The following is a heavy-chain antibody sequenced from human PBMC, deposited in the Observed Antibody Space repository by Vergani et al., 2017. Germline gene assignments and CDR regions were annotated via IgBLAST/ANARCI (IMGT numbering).Heavy chain of an antibody. J-gene: IGHJ6*02. V-gene: IGHV4-59*01. CDR2: IYYSGST. D-gene: IGHD6-13*01. CDR1: GGSISSYY. Sequence: QVQLQESGPGLVKPSQTLSLTCTVSGGSISSYYWSWIRQPPGKGLEWIAYIYYSGSTNYNPSLKSRVTISVDTSKNQFSLKLSSVTAADTAVYYCASSSGGIAAAGGGLGLYYYYGMDVWGQGTTVTVSS. CDR3: ASSSGGIAAAGGGLGLYYYYGMDV.